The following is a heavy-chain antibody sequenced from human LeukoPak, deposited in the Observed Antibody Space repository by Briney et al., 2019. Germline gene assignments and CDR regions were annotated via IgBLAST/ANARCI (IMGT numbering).Heavy chain of an antibody. Sequence: ASVKVSCKASGYTFTSYGISWVRQAPGQGLEWMGWISAYNGNTNYAQKLQGRVTMTTDTSTSTAYMELRSLRSDDTAVYYCARAESYCTNGVCYYYYYYMDVWGKGTTVTVSS. D-gene: IGHD2-8*01. V-gene: IGHV1-18*01. J-gene: IGHJ6*03. CDR3: ARAESYCTNGVCYYYYYYMDV. CDR2: ISAYNGNT. CDR1: GYTFTSYG.